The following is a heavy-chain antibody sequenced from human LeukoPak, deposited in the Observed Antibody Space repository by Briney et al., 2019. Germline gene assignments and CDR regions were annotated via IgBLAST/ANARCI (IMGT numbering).Heavy chain of an antibody. Sequence: KPSETLSLTCAVYGGSFSGYYWSWIRQPPGKGLEWIGEINHSGSTNYNPSLKSRVTISVDTSKNQFSLKLSSVTAADTAVYYCARAALYQLLLRTMWFDPWGQGTLVTVSS. V-gene: IGHV4-34*01. CDR2: INHSGST. CDR1: GGSFSGYY. J-gene: IGHJ5*02. D-gene: IGHD2-2*01. CDR3: ARAALYQLLLRTMWFDP.